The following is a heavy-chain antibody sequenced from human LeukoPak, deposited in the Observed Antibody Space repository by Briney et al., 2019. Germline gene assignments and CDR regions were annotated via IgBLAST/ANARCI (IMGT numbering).Heavy chain of an antibody. V-gene: IGHV1-3*04. Sequence: ASVKVSSKLSGYTFPSYAVHWVRRAPGQSLGCMGWIITVNGDTKYSQKFQGRVTITRDTSASTAYMELSSLRSGVTAVYYCAIVPAAIFWGQGTLVTASS. CDR1: GYTFPSYA. CDR2: IITVNGDT. CDR3: AIVPAAIF. D-gene: IGHD2-2*01. J-gene: IGHJ4*02.